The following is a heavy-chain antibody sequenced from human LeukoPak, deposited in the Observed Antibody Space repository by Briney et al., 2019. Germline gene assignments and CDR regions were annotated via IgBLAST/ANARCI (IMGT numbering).Heavy chain of an antibody. CDR2: IIPILGIA. CDR1: GGTFSSYA. D-gene: IGHD5-12*01. J-gene: IGHJ4*02. CDR3: ARERLGYDGEGYFDY. V-gene: IGHV1-69*04. Sequence: GASVKVSCKASGGTFSSYAISWVRQAPGQGLEWMGRIIPILGIANYAQKFQGRVTITADKSTSTAYMELSSLRSEDTAVYYCARERLGYDGEGYFDYWGQGTLVTVSS.